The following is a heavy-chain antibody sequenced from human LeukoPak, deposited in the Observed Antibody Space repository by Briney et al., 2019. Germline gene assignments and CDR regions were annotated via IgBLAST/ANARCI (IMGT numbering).Heavy chain of an antibody. Sequence: SQTLSLTCTVSGGSISSGSYYWSWIRQPAGKGLEWIGRIYTSGSTNYSPSLKSRVTISVDTSKNQFSLKLSSVTAADTAVYYCARIRYFDWLSRFDDAFDIWGQGTMVTVSS. J-gene: IGHJ3*02. CDR3: ARIRYFDWLSRFDDAFDI. CDR1: GGSISSGSYY. CDR2: IYTSGST. V-gene: IGHV4-61*02. D-gene: IGHD3-9*01.